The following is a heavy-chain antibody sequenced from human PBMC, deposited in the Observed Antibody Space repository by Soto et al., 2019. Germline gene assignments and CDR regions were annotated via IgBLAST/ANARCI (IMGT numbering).Heavy chain of an antibody. J-gene: IGHJ6*02. D-gene: IGHD6-13*01. Sequence: GGSLRLSCAASGFTFSSYAMHWVRQAPGKGLEWVAVISYDGSNKYYADSVKGRFTISRDNSKNTLYLQMNSLRAEDTAVYYCARDLRAGSSWFYYYYGMDVWGQGTTVTVSS. CDR1: GFTFSSYA. V-gene: IGHV3-30-3*01. CDR2: ISYDGSNK. CDR3: ARDLRAGSSWFYYYYGMDV.